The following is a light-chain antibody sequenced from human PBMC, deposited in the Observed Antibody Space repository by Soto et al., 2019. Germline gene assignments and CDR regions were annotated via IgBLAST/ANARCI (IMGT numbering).Light chain of an antibody. CDR2: WAS. CDR3: QQYYSTPPYT. V-gene: IGKV4-1*01. CDR1: QSVLYSSNNKNY. Sequence: DIVMTQSPDSLAVSLGERATINCKSSQSVLYSSNNKNYLAWYQKKAGQPPKLLIYWASTRESGVPDRFSGSGSGTDFTLTISSLQAEYVAVYYCQQYYSTPPYTFGQGTKLEIK. J-gene: IGKJ2*01.